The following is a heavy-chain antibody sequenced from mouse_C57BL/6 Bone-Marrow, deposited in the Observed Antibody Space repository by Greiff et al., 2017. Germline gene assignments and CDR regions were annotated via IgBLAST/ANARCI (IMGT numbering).Heavy chain of an antibody. V-gene: IGHV1-18*01. J-gene: IGHJ1*03. CDR3: ARYPPNLSCWYFDV. CDR2: INPNNGGT. D-gene: IGHD1-1*01. Sequence: EVKLMESGPELVKPGASVKISCKASGYTFTDYNMDWVKQSPGKSLEWIGDINPNNGGTIYNQKFKGKATLTVDKSSSTAYMELRSLTSEDTAVYDCARYPPNLSCWYFDVWGTGTTVTVSA. CDR1: GYTFTDYN.